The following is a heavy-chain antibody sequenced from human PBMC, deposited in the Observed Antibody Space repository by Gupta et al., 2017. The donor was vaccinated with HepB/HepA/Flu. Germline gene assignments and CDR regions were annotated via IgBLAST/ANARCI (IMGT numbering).Heavy chain of an antibody. J-gene: IGHJ4*02. Sequence: QVQLQQWGTGLLNPSETPPLTSAVYGGSLSGYYWSWIRQPPGKVLEWIGEIHHSGPTKYNPSLKSRVTISADTSKNQFSLKLNSVTAADTAIYYCARHGGFNFADWGQGTLVTGSA. CDR1: GGSLSGYY. V-gene: IGHV4-34*01. D-gene: IGHD5-24*01. CDR3: ARHGGFNFAD. CDR2: IHHSGPT.